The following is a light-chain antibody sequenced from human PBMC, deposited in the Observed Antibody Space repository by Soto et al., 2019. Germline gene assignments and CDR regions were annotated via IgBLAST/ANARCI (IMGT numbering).Light chain of an antibody. J-gene: IGKJ4*01. Sequence: DIQMTQSPSTLSASVGDRVTITCRASQSISTWLAWYQHKPGKAPKLLIYKASSLESGVPSRFSGSGSGTEFTLTISSLQPDDFAIYYCQQYNTYPLTFGGGTKVEIQ. CDR2: KAS. CDR3: QQYNTYPLT. V-gene: IGKV1-5*03. CDR1: QSISTW.